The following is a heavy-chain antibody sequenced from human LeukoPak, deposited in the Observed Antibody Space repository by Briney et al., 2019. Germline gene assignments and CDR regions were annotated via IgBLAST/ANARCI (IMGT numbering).Heavy chain of an antibody. V-gene: IGHV4-38-2*01. CDR1: GYSISSGYC. CDR2: IYHSGST. Sequence: KASETLSLTCAVSGYSISSGYCWGWIRQPPGKGLEWIGNIYHSGSTFYNPSLNSRVTISVDTSKNHFSLKLTSVTAADTAVYYCARLAGGYCSSTSCHDFDYWGQGTLVTVSS. D-gene: IGHD2-2*01. J-gene: IGHJ4*02. CDR3: ARLAGGYCSSTSCHDFDY.